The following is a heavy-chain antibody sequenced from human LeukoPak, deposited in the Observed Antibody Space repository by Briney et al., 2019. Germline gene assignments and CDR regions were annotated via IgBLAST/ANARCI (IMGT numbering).Heavy chain of an antibody. CDR3: ARVVTIFGVVKDGMDV. Sequence: SETLSLTCAVYGGSFSGYYWSGIGQPPGKGLEWMGEINHSGSTNYNPSLKSRVTISVDTSKNQFSLKLSSVTAADTAVYYCARVVTIFGVVKDGMDVWGQGTTVTVSS. D-gene: IGHD3-3*01. CDR2: INHSGST. V-gene: IGHV4-34*01. J-gene: IGHJ6*02. CDR1: GGSFSGYY.